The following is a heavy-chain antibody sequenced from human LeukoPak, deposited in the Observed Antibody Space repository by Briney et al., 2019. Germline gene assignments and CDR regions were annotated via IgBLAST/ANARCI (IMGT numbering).Heavy chain of an antibody. CDR2: ICNDVTNK. J-gene: IGHJ6*03. Sequence: GGALRLSCVASGFTFSTYAMHWVGQAPGKGGEGVAVICNDVTNKNYGDSVKGGFTISRESSKNTLCLQMDSLRPDDTAIYYCAKSWSPYYYYYMDVWGKGTTVTVSS. CDR1: GFTFSTYA. D-gene: IGHD3-3*01. V-gene: IGHV3-30*02. CDR3: AKSWSPYYYYYMDV.